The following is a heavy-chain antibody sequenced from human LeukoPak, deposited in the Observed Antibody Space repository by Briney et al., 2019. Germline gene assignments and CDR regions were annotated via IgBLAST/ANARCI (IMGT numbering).Heavy chain of an antibody. D-gene: IGHD3-10*01. CDR2: IWYDGSNK. CDR1: GFTFSSHG. J-gene: IGHJ4*02. V-gene: IGHV3-33*01. Sequence: GRSLRLSCAASGFTFSSHGIHWVRQAPGKGLEWVTVIWYDGSNKYYADSVKGRFTISRDNSKNTLYLQMNSLRAEDTAVYYCAITYYYGSGLDYWGQGTLVTVSS. CDR3: AITYYYGSGLDY.